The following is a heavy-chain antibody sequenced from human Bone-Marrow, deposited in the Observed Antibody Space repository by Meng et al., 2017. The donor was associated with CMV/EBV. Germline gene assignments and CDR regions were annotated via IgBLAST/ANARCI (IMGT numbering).Heavy chain of an antibody. Sequence: SVKVSCKASGGTFSSYAISWVRQAPGQGLEWMGGIIPILGIANYAQKFQGRVTITADKSTSTAYMELSSLRSEDTAVYYCARGYCTTTSCHPEGWFDPWGQGTLVTVSS. J-gene: IGHJ5*02. CDR3: ARGYCTTTSCHPEGWFDP. V-gene: IGHV1-69*10. CDR1: GGTFSSYA. CDR2: IIPILGIA. D-gene: IGHD2-2*01.